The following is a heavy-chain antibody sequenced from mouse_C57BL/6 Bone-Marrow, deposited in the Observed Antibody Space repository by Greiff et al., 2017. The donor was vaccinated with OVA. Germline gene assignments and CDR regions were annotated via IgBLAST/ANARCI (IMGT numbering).Heavy chain of an antibody. CDR3: ARSVVVPHFDY. CDR1: GYAFSSYW. CDR2: IYPRSGNT. J-gene: IGHJ2*01. D-gene: IGHD1-1*01. Sequence: QVQLQQSGAELVKPGASVKISCKASGYAFSSYWMNWVKQRPGKGLEWIGQIYPRSGNTYYNEKFKGKATLTADKSSSTAYMELRSLTSEDSAVYFCARSVVVPHFDYWGQGTTLTVSS. V-gene: IGHV1-80*01.